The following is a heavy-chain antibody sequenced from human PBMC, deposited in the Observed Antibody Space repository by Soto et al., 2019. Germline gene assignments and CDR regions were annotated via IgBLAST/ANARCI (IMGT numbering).Heavy chain of an antibody. CDR1: GGTFSSYA. Sequence: SVKVSCKASGGTFSSYAISWVRQAPGQGLEWMGGIIPIFGTANYAQKFQGRVTITADESTSTAYMELSSLRSEDTAVYYCARDYYGSGSRYYYYGMDGWGQRTTVTVSS. CDR3: ARDYYGSGSRYYYYGMDG. CDR2: IIPIFGTA. J-gene: IGHJ6*02. V-gene: IGHV1-69*13. D-gene: IGHD3-10*01.